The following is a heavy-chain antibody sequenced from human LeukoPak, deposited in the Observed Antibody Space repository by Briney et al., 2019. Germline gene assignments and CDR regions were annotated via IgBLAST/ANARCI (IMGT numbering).Heavy chain of an antibody. J-gene: IGHJ4*02. Sequence: PGGSLRLSCAASGFTFSNYAMSWVRQAPGKGLEWVSSINGRGGSTYYADSVKGRFTISRDNSKNTLYLQMNSLRAEDTAVYYCAKYPSSYYDSSGYYWAPFDYWGQGTLVTVSS. CDR3: AKYPSSYYDSSGYYWAPFDY. V-gene: IGHV3-23*01. CDR1: GFTFSNYA. CDR2: INGRGGST. D-gene: IGHD3-22*01.